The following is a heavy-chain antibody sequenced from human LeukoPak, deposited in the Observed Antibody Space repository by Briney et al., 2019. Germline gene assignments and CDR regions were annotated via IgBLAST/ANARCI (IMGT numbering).Heavy chain of an antibody. Sequence: GGSLRLSCAASGFTFSSYSMNWVRQAPGKGLEWVSSISSSSSYIYYADSVRGRFTISRDNAKNSLYLQVNSLRAEDTAVYYCARPNLYSTSLDAFDIWGQGTMVTVSS. J-gene: IGHJ3*02. CDR1: GFTFSSYS. CDR2: ISSSSSYI. D-gene: IGHD2-8*01. V-gene: IGHV3-21*01. CDR3: ARPNLYSTSLDAFDI.